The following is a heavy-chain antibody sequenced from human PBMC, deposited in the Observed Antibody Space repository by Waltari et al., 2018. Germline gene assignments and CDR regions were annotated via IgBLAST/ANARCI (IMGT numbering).Heavy chain of an antibody. CDR3: IRDYGSPY. D-gene: IGHD6-19*01. CDR2: INKDGTET. V-gene: IGHV3-7*03. Sequence: EAQQVESGGDLVQPGGSLRLAGVVAGFTLSNYWMSWVGQAPGKGLEWVANINKDGTETYYVDSVRGRFTISKDDAKNSVYLQMNSLKVEDAAVYYCIRDYGSPYWGQGTLVTVSS. CDR1: GFTLSNYW. J-gene: IGHJ4*02.